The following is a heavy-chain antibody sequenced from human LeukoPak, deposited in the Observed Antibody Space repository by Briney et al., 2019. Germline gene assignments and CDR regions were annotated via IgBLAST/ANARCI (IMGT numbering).Heavy chain of an antibody. J-gene: IGHJ4*02. CDR1: GGSFSGYY. CDR3: ARSGAVAGLRCSY. Sequence: PSETLSLTCAVYGGSFSGYYWSWIRQPPGKGLEWIGEINHSGSTNYNPSLKSRVTISVDTSKNQFSLKLSSVTAADTAVYYCARSGAVAGLRCSYWGQGTLVTVSS. CDR2: INHSGST. V-gene: IGHV4-34*01. D-gene: IGHD6-19*01.